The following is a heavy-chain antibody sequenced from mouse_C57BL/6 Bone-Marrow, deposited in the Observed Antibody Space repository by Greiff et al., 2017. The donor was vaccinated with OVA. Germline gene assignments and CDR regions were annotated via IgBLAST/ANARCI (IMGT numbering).Heavy chain of an antibody. D-gene: IGHD2-5*01. CDR2: IYPGNSDT. Sequence: EVQLQQSGTVLARPGASVKMSCKTSGYTFTSYWMHWVKQRPGQGLEWIGAIYPGNSDTSYNQKFKGKAKLTAVTSASTAYMELSSLTNEDSAVYYCTRHYSNPYYYAMDYWGQGTSVTVSS. J-gene: IGHJ4*01. CDR1: GYTFTSYW. V-gene: IGHV1-5*01. CDR3: TRHYSNPYYYAMDY.